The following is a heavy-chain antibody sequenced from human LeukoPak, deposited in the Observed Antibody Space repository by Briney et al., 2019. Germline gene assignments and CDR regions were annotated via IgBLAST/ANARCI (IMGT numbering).Heavy chain of an antibody. D-gene: IGHD1-26*01. V-gene: IGHV3-21*01. CDR3: ARVVSGSTPPYYFDT. CDR2: ISSSSNSYI. Sequence: GGSLRLSCAASGFTFSSFSMNWVRQAPGKGLEWVSTISSSSNSYIFYADSVKGRFTISRDNAKNSLFLQTNSLTAEDTAVYYCARVVSGSTPPYYFDTWGQGTLVTVSS. J-gene: IGHJ4*02. CDR1: GFTFSSFS.